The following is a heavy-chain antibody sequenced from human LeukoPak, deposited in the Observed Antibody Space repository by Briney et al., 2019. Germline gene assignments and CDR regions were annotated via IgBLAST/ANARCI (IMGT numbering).Heavy chain of an antibody. CDR1: GFTFSSYA. Sequence: GGSLRLSCATSGFTFSSYAMSWVRQAPGKGLEWVSGISTSGGITYYEDSVRGRFTISRDNSKNTLYLQMNSLRAEDTAVYSCAKDVFSHSNSWYYFDFWGQGTLVTVS. CDR2: ISTSGGIT. CDR3: AKDVFSHSNSWYYFDF. V-gene: IGHV3-23*01. J-gene: IGHJ4*02. D-gene: IGHD2-2*01.